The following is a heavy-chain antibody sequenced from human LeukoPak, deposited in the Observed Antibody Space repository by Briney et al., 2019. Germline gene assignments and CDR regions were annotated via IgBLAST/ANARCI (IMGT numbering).Heavy chain of an antibody. J-gene: IGHJ4*02. CDR1: GFTYNNYW. CDR3: ANLGYSD. D-gene: IGHD5-12*01. V-gene: IGHV3-7*01. Sequence: PGGSLPLSCAACGFTYNNYWMSWVRQPPGKGLEGVATIKEDGSDRYNVDSVKGRFTISRDNAKKSLYLQINSLRVEDTAVYYCANLGYSDGGQGTLVTVSS. CDR2: IKEDGSDR.